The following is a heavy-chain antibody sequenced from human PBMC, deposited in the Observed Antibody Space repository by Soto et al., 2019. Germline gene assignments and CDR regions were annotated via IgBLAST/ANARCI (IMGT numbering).Heavy chain of an antibody. D-gene: IGHD2-2*01. CDR1: GYTFTSYG. CDR3: ARSWSSTSYDY. Sequence: ASVKVSFKASGYTFTSYGISWVRQAPGQGLEWMGWISAYNGNTNYAQKLQGRITMTTDTSTSTAYMELRSLRSDDTAVYYCARSWSSTSYDYWGQGTLVTVSS. J-gene: IGHJ4*02. V-gene: IGHV1-18*01. CDR2: ISAYNGNT.